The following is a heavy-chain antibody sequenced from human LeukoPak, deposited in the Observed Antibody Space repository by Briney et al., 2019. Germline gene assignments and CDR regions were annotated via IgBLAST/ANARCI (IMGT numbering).Heavy chain of an antibody. D-gene: IGHD3-16*01. CDR1: GFTFSSYA. CDR3: ARVRDYVWGS. CDR2: ISSNGGST. Sequence: PGGSLRLSCAASGFTFSSYAMHWVRQAPGKGLELVSAISSNGGSTYYANSVKGRFTISRDNSKNTLYLQMNSLRAEDTAVYYCARVRDYVWGSWGQGTLVTVSS. V-gene: IGHV3-64*01. J-gene: IGHJ4*02.